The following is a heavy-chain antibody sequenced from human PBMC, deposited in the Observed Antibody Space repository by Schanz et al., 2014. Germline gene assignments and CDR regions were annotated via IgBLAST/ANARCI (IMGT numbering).Heavy chain of an antibody. V-gene: IGHV3-74*01. CDR2: IDADGNST. CDR1: GFTFSNYW. D-gene: IGHD3-10*01. J-gene: IGHJ3*01. Sequence: EVQLVESGGGLVQPGGSLRLSCAASGFTFSNYWIHWVRQAPGKGLVWVSRIDADGNSTSYADSVKGRFTISRDNSKNTLDLQMISLTSEDTAMYYCARDRGFMVTHNDALDLWGQGTMVSVSS. CDR3: ARDRGFMVTHNDALDL.